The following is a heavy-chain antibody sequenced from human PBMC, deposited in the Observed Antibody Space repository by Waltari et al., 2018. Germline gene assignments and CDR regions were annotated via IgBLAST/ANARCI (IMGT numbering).Heavy chain of an antibody. D-gene: IGHD2-15*01. CDR3: ARGYCSGGSCYSYYYYYYMDV. V-gene: IGHV4-34*01. Sequence: QVQLQLWGAGLLKPSETLSLTCAVYGGSFSGYSWSWIRQPPGKGREWIGEINHSGSTNYNPSLKSRVTTSVDTSKNQFSLKLSSVTAADTAVYYCARGYCSGGSCYSYYYYYYMDVWGKGTTVTVSS. J-gene: IGHJ6*03. CDR1: GGSFSGYS. CDR2: INHSGST.